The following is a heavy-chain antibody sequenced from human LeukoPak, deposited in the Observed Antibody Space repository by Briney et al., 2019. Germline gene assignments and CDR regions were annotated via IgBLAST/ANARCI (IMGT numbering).Heavy chain of an antibody. CDR2: INPNSGGT. D-gene: IGHD3-22*01. J-gene: IGHJ3*02. Sequence: GASVKVSCKASGYTFTGYYMHWVRQAPGQGLEWMGRINPNSGGTNYAQKFQGRVTMTRDTSISTAYMELSRLRSGDTAVYHCARAYDSSGYAFDIWGQGTMVTVSS. V-gene: IGHV1-2*06. CDR3: ARAYDSSGYAFDI. CDR1: GYTFTGYY.